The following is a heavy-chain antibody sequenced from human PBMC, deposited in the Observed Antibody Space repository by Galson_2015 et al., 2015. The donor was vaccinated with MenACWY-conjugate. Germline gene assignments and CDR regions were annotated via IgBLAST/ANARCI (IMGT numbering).Heavy chain of an antibody. CDR1: GFTFSSYA. Sequence: SLRLSCAASGFTFSSYAMSWVRQAPGKGLEWVAVIDVSGHSTYYADSVKGRFTISRDNSKNTLYVQMNSLRAEDTAVYYCARDQVAAAMMGRYGYWGQGTLVTVSS. J-gene: IGHJ4*02. CDR2: IDVSGHST. CDR3: ARDQVAAAMMGRYGY. V-gene: IGHV3-23*01. D-gene: IGHD2-21*02.